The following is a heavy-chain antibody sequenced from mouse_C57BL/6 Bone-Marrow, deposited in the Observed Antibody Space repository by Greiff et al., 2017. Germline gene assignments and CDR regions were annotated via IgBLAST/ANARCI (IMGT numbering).Heavy chain of an antibody. CDR2: ISSGGSYT. V-gene: IGHV5-6*01. J-gene: IGHJ1*03. CDR3: ARHRGDGSSASRKFDV. D-gene: IGHD1-1*01. Sequence: EVQLVESGGDLVKPGGSLKLSCAASGFPFSSYGMSWVRQTPDKRLEWVATISSGGSYTYYPDSVKGRFTISRDNAKNTLYLQMSSLKSEDTAMFYWARHRGDGSSASRKFDVWGTGTTVTVSS. CDR1: GFPFSSYG.